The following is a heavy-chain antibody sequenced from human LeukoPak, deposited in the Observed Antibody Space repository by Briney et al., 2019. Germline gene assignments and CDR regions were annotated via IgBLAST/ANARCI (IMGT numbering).Heavy chain of an antibody. Sequence: PGGSLRLSCAASGFTFSSYGMHWVRQAPGKGLEWVAVIPYDGSNKYYADSVKGRFTISRDNSKNTLYLQMNSLRAEDTAVYYCAKAGNSYGSIDYWGQGTLVTVSS. J-gene: IGHJ4*02. CDR1: GFTFSSYG. CDR2: IPYDGSNK. V-gene: IGHV3-30*18. D-gene: IGHD5-18*01. CDR3: AKAGNSYGSIDY.